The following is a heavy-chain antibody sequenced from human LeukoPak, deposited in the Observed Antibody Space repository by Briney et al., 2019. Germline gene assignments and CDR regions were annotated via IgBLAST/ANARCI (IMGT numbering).Heavy chain of an antibody. CDR1: CYSIRSGYY. CDR2: INHNGNI. J-gene: IGHJ4*02. V-gene: IGHV4-38-2*01. CDR3: ARTTLEGFDY. D-gene: IGHD1-1*01. Sequence: SETLSLTCAVSCYSIRSGYYWGWIRQPPAKGLEWIASINHNGNIYHNPSLKSRVTMSVDTSRDQFSLRLSSVTAADTAIYYCARTTLEGFDYWGQGTLVTVSS.